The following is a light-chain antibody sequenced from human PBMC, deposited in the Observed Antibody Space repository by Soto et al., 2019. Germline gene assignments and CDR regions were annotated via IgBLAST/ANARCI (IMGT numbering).Light chain of an antibody. J-gene: IGKJ1*01. CDR1: QSVSNNY. CDR3: QQHGTSPPSWT. Sequence: ETVLTQSPGTLSLSPGERATLFCRASQSVSNNYLAWYQQKPGQAPSLLIYGASSRATGIPDRFSGSGSGTDFSLTISRREPEDSAVYYCQQHGTSPPSWTFGQGTKVEIK. V-gene: IGKV3-20*01. CDR2: GAS.